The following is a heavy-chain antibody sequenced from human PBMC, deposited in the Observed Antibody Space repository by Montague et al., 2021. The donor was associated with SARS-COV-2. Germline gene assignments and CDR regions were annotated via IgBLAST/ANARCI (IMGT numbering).Heavy chain of an antibody. CDR3: ARISYGSGMGFDY. Sequence: PALVKPTQTLTLTCTFSGFSLGTSGMGVGWIRQTPGKALEWLAVIYWDDDRRYRPSLKSRLTITMETSKNQVVLRMTYMDPVDTATYYCARISYGSGMGFDYWGQGTLVTVSS. V-gene: IGHV2-5*02. J-gene: IGHJ4*02. CDR1: GFSLGTSGMG. CDR2: IYWDDDR. D-gene: IGHD3-10*01.